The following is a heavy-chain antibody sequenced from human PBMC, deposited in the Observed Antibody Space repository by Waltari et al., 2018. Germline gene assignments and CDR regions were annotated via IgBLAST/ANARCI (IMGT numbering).Heavy chain of an antibody. Sequence: EVQLVESGGGLVQPGGSLRLSCAASGFTFSSYWMHWVRQAPGKGLVWVSRISGDGSSTSYADSVKGRVTISRDNAKNTLYLQIHSLRADDTAVYYCARDLGYWGQGTLVTVSS. CDR3: ARDLGY. CDR2: ISGDGSST. V-gene: IGHV3-74*01. J-gene: IGHJ4*02. CDR1: GFTFSSYW.